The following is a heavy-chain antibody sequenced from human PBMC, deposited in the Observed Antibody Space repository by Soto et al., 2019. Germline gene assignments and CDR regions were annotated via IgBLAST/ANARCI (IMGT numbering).Heavy chain of an antibody. CDR1: GFTFSDYG. J-gene: IGHJ6*01. V-gene: IGHV3-30*18. CDR2: ISYDGRKN. D-gene: IGHD6-19*01. CDR3: AKALPIYTSGWYSCHGMEG. Sequence: GGSLRLSCAASGFTFSDYGMHWVRQAPGKGLEWVAVISYDGRKNYYGASVKGRFTIARDNSKNTLSLQMSSLRFDDTAVYYCAKALPIYTSGWYSCHGMEGWGQGPTVAVSS.